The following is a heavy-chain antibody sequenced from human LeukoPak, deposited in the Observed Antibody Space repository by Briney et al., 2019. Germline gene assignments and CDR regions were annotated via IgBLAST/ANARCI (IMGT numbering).Heavy chain of an antibody. Sequence: PSEALSLTCNVSGGSISSSSYNWAWIRQPPGKPLEWIGSVYYSGGTYYNPSLKSRVTISVDTSKNQFSLILNSVTAADTAVYSRASRHSGSSSGKHWLDPWGQGTLVTVSS. V-gene: IGHV4-39*01. CDR3: ASRHSGSSSGKHWLDP. CDR1: GGSISSSSYN. D-gene: IGHD1-26*01. J-gene: IGHJ5*02. CDR2: VYYSGGT.